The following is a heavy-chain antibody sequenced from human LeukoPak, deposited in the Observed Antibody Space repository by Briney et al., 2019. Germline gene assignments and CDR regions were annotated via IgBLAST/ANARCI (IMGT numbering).Heavy chain of an antibody. V-gene: IGHV3-48*03. CDR1: GFMFSNFD. CDR2: VRTSGETT. J-gene: IGHJ4*02. CDR3: ARRGPPDFDY. Sequence: GGSLRLSCVASGFMFSNFDMKWVRQAPGKGLEWISCVRTSGETTYCADSVKGRFSVSRDNAQNSLYLQMNNLRVEDTAVYYCARRGPPDFDYWGQGTLVTVSS.